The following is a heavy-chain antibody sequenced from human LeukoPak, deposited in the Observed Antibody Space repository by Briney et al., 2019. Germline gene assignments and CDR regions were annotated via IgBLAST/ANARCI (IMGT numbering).Heavy chain of an antibody. D-gene: IGHD6-19*01. CDR1: GYTFTYYY. CDR3: ARGPYSSGWYGLDY. Sequence: ASVKVSCKASGYTFTYYYMYWVRQAPGQGLEWMGLINPCGGSTSYVQELQGRVTMTRDTSTSTVYMELSSLRSEDTAVYYYARGPYSSGWYGLDYWGQGTLVTVSS. J-gene: IGHJ4*02. CDR2: INPCGGST. V-gene: IGHV1-46*04.